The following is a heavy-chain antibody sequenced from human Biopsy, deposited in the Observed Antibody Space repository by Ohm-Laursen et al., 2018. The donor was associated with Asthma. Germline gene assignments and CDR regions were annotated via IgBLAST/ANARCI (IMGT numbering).Heavy chain of an antibody. J-gene: IGHJ6*02. Sequence: TLSLTWTVSGGSISSGAYYWSWVRQPPGKGLEWIGYIYYIGSTYYNPSLKSRVAISLDTSKNQFSLRLSSVTAADTAVYFCARASTAHFYYEMDVWGQGTTVTVSS. V-gene: IGHV4-30-4*01. D-gene: IGHD5/OR15-5a*01. CDR3: ARASTAHFYYEMDV. CDR2: IYYIGST. CDR1: GGSISSGAYY.